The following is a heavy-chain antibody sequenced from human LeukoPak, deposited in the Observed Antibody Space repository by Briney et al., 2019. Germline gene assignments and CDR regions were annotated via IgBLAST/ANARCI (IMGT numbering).Heavy chain of an antibody. CDR1: GYSFTSYW. D-gene: IGHD2-15*01. V-gene: IGHV5-51*01. CDR2: IYPGDSDT. Sequence: GESLKISCKGSGYSFTSYWIGWVRQMPGKGLEWMGIIYPGDSDTRYSPPFQGQVTISADKSISTAYLQWSSLKASDTAMYYCASYDGGGGSCCDAFDIWGQGTMVTVSS. CDR3: ASYDGGGGSCCDAFDI. J-gene: IGHJ3*02.